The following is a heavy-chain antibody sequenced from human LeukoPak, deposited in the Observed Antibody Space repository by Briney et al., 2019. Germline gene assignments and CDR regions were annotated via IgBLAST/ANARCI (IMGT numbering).Heavy chain of an antibody. CDR2: IYHSGTT. V-gene: IGHV4-38-2*02. Sequence: SETLSLTCSVSAYSISSGYYWGWIRQPPGKGLEWIGTIYHSGTTYYNPSLKSRVTISVDTSKNQFSLKLSSVTAADTAVYYCARNVLYSSSADYLGQGTLVTGSS. D-gene: IGHD6-6*01. CDR3: ARNVLYSSSADY. CDR1: AYSISSGYY. J-gene: IGHJ4*02.